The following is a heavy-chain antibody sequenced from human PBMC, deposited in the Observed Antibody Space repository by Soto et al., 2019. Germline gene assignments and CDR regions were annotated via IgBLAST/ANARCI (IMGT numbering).Heavy chain of an antibody. V-gene: IGHV4-59*01. CDR1: GGSMRNYF. Sequence: SETLSLTCTVSGGSMRNYFWTWIRQPPGKGLEWIGYIHYSGTTSFFPSYNPSLRSRVTISEDTSKNQFSLKLLSVTTADTAVYFCSAGEASSRNLAPYYLDFWGQGTLVTVSS. CDR2: IHYSGTT. D-gene: IGHD6-13*01. J-gene: IGHJ4*02. CDR3: SAGEASSRNLAPYYLDF.